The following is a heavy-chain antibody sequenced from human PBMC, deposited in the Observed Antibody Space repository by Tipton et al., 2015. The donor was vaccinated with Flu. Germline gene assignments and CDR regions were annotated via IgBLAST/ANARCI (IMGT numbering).Heavy chain of an antibody. CDR1: GYSISSGYY. Sequence: TLSLTCIVSGYSISSGYYWGWIRQPPGKGLEWIGSIYHTGSTYYNPSLKSRVTISVDTSKNQFSLKLSSVTAADTAVYYCARGGYISSSWYVGRGDPNKNDYWGQGTLVAVSS. CDR3: ARGGYISSSWYVGRGDPNKNDY. J-gene: IGHJ4*02. CDR2: IYHTGST. D-gene: IGHD6-13*01. V-gene: IGHV4-38-2*02.